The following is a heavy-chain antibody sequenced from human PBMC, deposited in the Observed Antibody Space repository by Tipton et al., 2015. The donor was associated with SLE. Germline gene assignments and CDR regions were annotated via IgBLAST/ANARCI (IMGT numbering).Heavy chain of an antibody. J-gene: IGHJ3*02. CDR2: IYYSGST. D-gene: IGHD6-25*01. V-gene: IGHV4-61*05. CDR1: GGSIRSSSYY. CDR3: ARRLVGPRKAFDI. Sequence: TLSLTCTASGGSIRSSSYYWGWICQPPGKGLEWIGYIYYSGSTNYNPSLKSRVTISVDTSKNQFSLKLSSVTAADTAVYYCARRLVGPRKAFDIWGQGTMVTVSS.